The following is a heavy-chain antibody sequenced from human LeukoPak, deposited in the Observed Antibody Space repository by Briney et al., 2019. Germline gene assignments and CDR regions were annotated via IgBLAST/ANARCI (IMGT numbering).Heavy chain of an antibody. Sequence: ASVKVSCKASGYTFTGYYMHWVRQAPGQGLEWMGRINPNSGGTNYAQKFQGRVTMTRDTSISTAHMELSRLRSDDTAVYYCARESHVYGGNSFDYWGQGTLVTVSS. D-gene: IGHD4-23*01. CDR3: ARESHVYGGNSFDY. J-gene: IGHJ4*02. CDR1: GYTFTGYY. CDR2: INPNSGGT. V-gene: IGHV1-2*06.